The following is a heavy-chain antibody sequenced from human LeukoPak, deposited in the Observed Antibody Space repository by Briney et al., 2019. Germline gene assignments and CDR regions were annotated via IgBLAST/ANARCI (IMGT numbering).Heavy chain of an antibody. J-gene: IGHJ3*02. V-gene: IGHV1-46*01. D-gene: IGHD1-26*01. CDR3: AKDIRSIGSYINDAFDI. Sequence: ASVKVSCKASGYTFTSYYMHWVRQAPGQGLEWMGIINPSGGSTSYAQKFQGRVTMTRDTSTSTVYMELSSLRSEDTAVYYCAKDIRSIGSYINDAFDIWGQGTMVTVSS. CDR2: INPSGGST. CDR1: GYTFTSYY.